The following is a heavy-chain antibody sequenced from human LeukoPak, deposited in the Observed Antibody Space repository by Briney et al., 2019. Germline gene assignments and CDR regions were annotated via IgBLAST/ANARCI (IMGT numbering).Heavy chain of an antibody. CDR3: ASGPPTVTYYFDF. D-gene: IGHD4-17*01. Sequence: SETLSLTCAVYGGSFSGYYRSWIRQPPGKGLEWIGEINHSGSTNCNPSLASRVTISVDTSKNQFSLKLSSVTAADTAVYYCASGPPTVTYYFDFWGQGTLVTVSS. J-gene: IGHJ4*02. CDR1: GGSFSGYY. V-gene: IGHV4-34*01. CDR2: INHSGST.